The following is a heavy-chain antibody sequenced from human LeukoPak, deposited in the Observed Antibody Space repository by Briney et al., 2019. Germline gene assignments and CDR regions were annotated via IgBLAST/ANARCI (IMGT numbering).Heavy chain of an antibody. CDR2: IYYSGST. V-gene: IGHV4-39*07. Sequence: SETLSLTCTVSGGSISSSSYYWGWIRQPPGKGLEWIGSIYYSGSTYYNPSLKSRVTISGDTSKNQFSLKLSSVTAADTAVYYCARVNVLGDLPDYWGQGTLVTVSS. CDR1: GGSISSSSYY. D-gene: IGHD3-16*01. CDR3: ARVNVLGDLPDY. J-gene: IGHJ4*02.